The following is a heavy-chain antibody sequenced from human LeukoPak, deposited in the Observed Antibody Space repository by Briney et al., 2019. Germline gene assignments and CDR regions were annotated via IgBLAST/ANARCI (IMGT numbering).Heavy chain of an antibody. CDR1: GFTFSGYE. CDR3: ASIPSRKQLVDY. V-gene: IGHV3-48*03. Sequence: SGGSLSLSCAASGFTFSGYEMNWVRQAPGKGLEWVSYISSSGRTIYNADSVKGRFTISRDNAKNSLYLQMNSLRAEDTAVYYCASIPSRKQLVDYWGQGTLVTVSS. CDR2: ISSSGRTI. D-gene: IGHD6-13*01. J-gene: IGHJ4*02.